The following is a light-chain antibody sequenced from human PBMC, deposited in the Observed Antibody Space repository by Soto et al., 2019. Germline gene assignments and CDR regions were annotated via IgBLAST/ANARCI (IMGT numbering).Light chain of an antibody. Sequence: QPVLTQSPSASASLGASVKLTCTLSSGHSSYAVAWHQQQPEKGPRYLMKLNSDGSHSKGDGIPDRFSGSSSGAERYLTISSLQSEDEAAYYCQTWGTGGVFGGGTKVTVL. CDR3: QTWGTGGV. CDR2: LNSDGSH. V-gene: IGLV4-69*01. J-gene: IGLJ2*01. CDR1: SGHSSYA.